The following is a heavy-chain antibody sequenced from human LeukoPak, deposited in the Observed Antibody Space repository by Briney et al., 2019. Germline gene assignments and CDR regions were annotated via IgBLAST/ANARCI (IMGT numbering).Heavy chain of an antibody. V-gene: IGHV3-20*01. CDR2: INWNGGNT. CDR1: GFTFKDYG. CDR3: ARRGQQLVHGAFDI. Sequence: GGSLRLSCAASGFTFKDYGMSWVRQVPGKGLEWVSGINWNGGNTGYADSVKGRFTISRDNAKNSLYLQMNSLRAEDTALYHCARRGQQLVHGAFDIWGQGTMVTVSS. J-gene: IGHJ3*02. D-gene: IGHD6-13*01.